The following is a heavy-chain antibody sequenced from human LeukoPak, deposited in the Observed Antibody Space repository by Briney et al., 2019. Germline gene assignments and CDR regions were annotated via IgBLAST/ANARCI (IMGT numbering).Heavy chain of an antibody. V-gene: IGHV4-34*01. Sequence: PSETLSLTCAVYGGSFSGYYWSWIRQPPGKGLEWIGEINHSGGTNYNPSLKSRLSISIDTSNNHFSLNLTSVTAADTAVYYCARGFYYYNSNAYLRYGGQGTHVTVSS. D-gene: IGHD3-22*01. CDR1: GGSFSGYY. J-gene: IGHJ4*02. CDR2: INHSGGT. CDR3: ARGFYYYNSNAYLRY.